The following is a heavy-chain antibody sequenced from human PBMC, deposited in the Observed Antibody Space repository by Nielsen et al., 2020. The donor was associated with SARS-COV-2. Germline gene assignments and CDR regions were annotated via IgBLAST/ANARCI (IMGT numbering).Heavy chain of an antibody. J-gene: IGHJ4*02. Sequence: GESLNISCAASGFTFSSYGMHWVRQAPGKGLEWVAVISYDGSNKYYADSVKGRFTISRDNSKNTLYLQMNSLRAEDTAVYYCAKPYSSGWNFDYWGQGTLVTVSS. V-gene: IGHV3-30*18. CDR2: ISYDGSNK. D-gene: IGHD6-19*01. CDR3: AKPYSSGWNFDY. CDR1: GFTFSSYG.